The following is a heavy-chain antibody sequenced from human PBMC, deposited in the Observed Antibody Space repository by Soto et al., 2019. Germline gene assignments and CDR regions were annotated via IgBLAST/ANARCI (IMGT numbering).Heavy chain of an antibody. CDR2: IYPGDSDT. V-gene: IGHV5-51*01. J-gene: IGHJ6*02. CDR3: ARQVVPRKCAYYYYGMDV. D-gene: IGHD2-2*01. CDR1: GYSFTSYW. Sequence: GESLKISCKGSGYSFTSYWIGWVRQMPGKGLEWMGIIYPGDSDTRYSPSFQGQVIISADKSISTAYLQWSSLKASDTAMYYCARQVVPRKCAYYYYGMDVWGQGTTVTVSS.